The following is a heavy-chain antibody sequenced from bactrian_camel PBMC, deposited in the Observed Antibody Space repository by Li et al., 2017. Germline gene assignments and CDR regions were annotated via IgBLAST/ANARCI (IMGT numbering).Heavy chain of an antibody. J-gene: IGHJ4*01. V-gene: IGHV3S6*01. CDR1: GFTFSPYW. CDR2: LKWDGTDT. CDR3: AASRRFRNGCSIRDGPY. D-gene: IGHD1*01. Sequence: HVQLVESGGGLVQPGGSLRLSCAASGFTFSPYWMNWVRQAPGKGLEWVSTLKWDGTDTSYADSVKGRFTVSRDNDKNLLFLQMSNLKPEDSAMYYCAASRRFRNGCSIRDGPYWGQGTQVTVS.